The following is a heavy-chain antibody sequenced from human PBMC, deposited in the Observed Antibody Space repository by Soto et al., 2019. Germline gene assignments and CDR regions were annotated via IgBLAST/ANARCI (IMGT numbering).Heavy chain of an antibody. J-gene: IGHJ3*02. CDR2: IYYSGST. V-gene: IGHV4-59*08. Sequence: WTWIRQPPGKGLEWLGYIYYSGSTNYNPSLKSRVTMSLDTSKNQFSLKLSSVTAADTAVYFCARSSGPLNTGPSRTFEIWDQGTMVTVSS. D-gene: IGHD1-1*01. CDR3: ARSSGPLNTGPSRTFEI.